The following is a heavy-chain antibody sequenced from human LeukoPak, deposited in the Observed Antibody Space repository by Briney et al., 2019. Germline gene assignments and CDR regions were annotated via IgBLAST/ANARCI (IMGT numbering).Heavy chain of an antibody. Sequence: PGGSLRLSCAASGFTFSTAWMNWVRQAPGKGLEWVGRIKTNGGGGTIDYAAPVKGRFTISRDDLKNTLFLQMNSLKNEDTAVYYCTTYTYGSPYWGQGTLVTVSS. D-gene: IGHD3-10*01. CDR2: IKTNGGGGTI. CDR3: TTYTYGSPY. J-gene: IGHJ4*02. CDR1: GFTFSTAW. V-gene: IGHV3-15*07.